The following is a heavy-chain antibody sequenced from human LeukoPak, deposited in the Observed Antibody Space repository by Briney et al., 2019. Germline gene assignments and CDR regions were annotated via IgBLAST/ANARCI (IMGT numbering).Heavy chain of an antibody. CDR1: GGSFSGYY. CDR2: INHSGST. Sequence: SETLSLTCTVSGGSFSGYYWSWVRQPPGKGLEWIGEINHSGSTNYNPSLKSRVTISVDTSKNQFSLKLSSVTAADTAVYYCARGLRFGAGFDYWGQGTLVTVSS. V-gene: IGHV4-34*01. CDR3: ARGLRFGAGFDY. D-gene: IGHD3-10*01. J-gene: IGHJ4*02.